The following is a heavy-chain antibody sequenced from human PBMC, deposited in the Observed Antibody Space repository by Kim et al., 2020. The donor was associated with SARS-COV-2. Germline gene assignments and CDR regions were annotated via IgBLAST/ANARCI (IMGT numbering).Heavy chain of an antibody. D-gene: IGHD1-1*01. V-gene: IGHV5-10-1*01. CDR3: ARQSIHDDY. Sequence: YTNYSPSFQGHVTISADKSISTAYLQWSSLKASDTAMYYCARQSIHDDYWGQGTLVTVSS. CDR2: YT. J-gene: IGHJ4*02.